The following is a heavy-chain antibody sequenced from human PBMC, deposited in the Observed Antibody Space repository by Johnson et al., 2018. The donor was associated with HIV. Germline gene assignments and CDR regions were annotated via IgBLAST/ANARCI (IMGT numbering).Heavy chain of an antibody. D-gene: IGHD1-26*01. Sequence: QVQLVESGGGVVQPGRSLRLSCAASGFTFSSYAMHWVRQAPGKGLDWVAVISYDGSRTTYADSVRGRFTISRDNAKYTVDLQMNSLKTEDTAVYYCTTDLEWELLHDAFDIWGQGTMVTVSS. CDR2: ISYDGSRT. J-gene: IGHJ3*02. CDR1: GFTFSSYA. CDR3: TTDLEWELLHDAFDI. V-gene: IGHV3-30-3*01.